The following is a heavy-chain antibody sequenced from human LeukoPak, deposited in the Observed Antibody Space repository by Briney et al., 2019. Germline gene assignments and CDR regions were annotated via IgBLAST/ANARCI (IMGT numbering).Heavy chain of an antibody. J-gene: IGHJ4*02. D-gene: IGHD3-10*01. V-gene: IGHV3-23*01. CDR1: GFTFSNYA. CDR2: ISGSGGTT. Sequence: PGGSLRLSCAASGFTFSNYAMSWVRQAPGKGLEWDSAISGSGGTTYYSDSVKGRFTISRDNSKNTLYLQMNSLRAEDMAVYYCAKVAHYYGSGSYYEYYFDYWGQGTLVTVSS. CDR3: AKVAHYYGSGSYYEYYFDY.